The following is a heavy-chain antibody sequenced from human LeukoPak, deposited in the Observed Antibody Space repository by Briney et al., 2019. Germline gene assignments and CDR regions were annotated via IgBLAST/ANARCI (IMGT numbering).Heavy chain of an antibody. D-gene: IGHD3-3*01. CDR1: GGSTSNHY. J-gene: IGHJ3*02. Sequence: SDTPSLTCTVSGGSTSNHYWSWIRQPPGKGLEWIGYIYYSGSTNYNPSLKSRVTISVDTSKNQFSLKLSSVTAADTAVYYCARLRITILRGHDAFDIWGQGTMVTVSS. CDR3: ARLRITILRGHDAFDI. V-gene: IGHV4-59*08. CDR2: IYYSGST.